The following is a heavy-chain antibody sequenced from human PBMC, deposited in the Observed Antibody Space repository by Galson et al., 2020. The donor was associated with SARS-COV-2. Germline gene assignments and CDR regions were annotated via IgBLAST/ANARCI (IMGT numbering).Heavy chain of an antibody. CDR2: IYNSGTS. J-gene: IGHJ3*01. CDR3: ARDRKSMITFGGVIVDAFDL. D-gene: IGHD3-16*02. CDR1: GGSISSGGYY. Sequence: SETLSLTCTVSGGSISSGGYYWSWIRQHPGKGLEWIGYIYNSGTSYYNPSLKSRVSISIDTSENQFSLKLSSVTAADTAGYYCARDRKSMITFGGVIVDAFDLWGQGTLVTVSP. V-gene: IGHV4-31*03.